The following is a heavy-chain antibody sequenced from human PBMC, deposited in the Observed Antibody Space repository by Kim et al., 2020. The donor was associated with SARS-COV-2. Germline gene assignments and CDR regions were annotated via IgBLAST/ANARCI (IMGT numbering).Heavy chain of an antibody. Sequence: RFTISRDNSKNTLYLQMYSLRAEDTAVYYCAKDRKSLGVLLWFGERGMDVWGQGTTVTVSS. CDR3: AKDRKSLGVLLWFGERGMDV. J-gene: IGHJ6*02. V-gene: IGHV3-23*01. D-gene: IGHD3-10*01.